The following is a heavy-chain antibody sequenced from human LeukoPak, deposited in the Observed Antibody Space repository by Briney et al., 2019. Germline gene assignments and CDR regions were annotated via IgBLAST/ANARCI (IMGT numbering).Heavy chain of an antibody. CDR2: MSVSGVIT. J-gene: IGHJ6*04. CDR3: TKDRGYGDSRGADV. Sequence: TLRLSCAPSGVTSTTHGVTTVREAPGTGRKHCSAMSVSGVITYYADSVTARFAIARDNSQNRLYPQMNSLMSEETARPCLTKDRGYGDSRGADVWGKGTTVTISS. CDR1: GVTSTTHG. V-gene: IGHV3-23*01. D-gene: IGHD4-17*01.